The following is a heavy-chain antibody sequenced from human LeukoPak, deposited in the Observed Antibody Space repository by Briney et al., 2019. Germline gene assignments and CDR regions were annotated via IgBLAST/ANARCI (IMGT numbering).Heavy chain of an antibody. V-gene: IGHV3-23*01. CDR1: GFTFSSYA. CDR3: ARDGIAAAGTFDY. J-gene: IGHJ4*02. D-gene: IGHD6-13*01. CDR2: ISGSGGST. Sequence: PGGSLRLSCAASGFTFSSYAMSWVRQAPGKGLEWVSAISGSGGSTYYADSVKGRFTISRDNSKNTLYLQMNSLRAEDTALYYCARDGIAAAGTFDYWGQGTPVTVSS.